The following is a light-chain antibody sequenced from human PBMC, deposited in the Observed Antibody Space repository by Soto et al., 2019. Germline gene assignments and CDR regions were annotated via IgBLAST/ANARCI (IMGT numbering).Light chain of an antibody. CDR2: DNN. CDR3: AGWDGSLRGFV. CDR1: SSNIGRDP. Sequence: QSVLTQPPSASGTPGQRVTISCSGSSSNIGRDPVNWYQELPGTAPKLLIYDNNQRPSGVPDRFSGSKSGTSASLAISGLQSGDEADYFCAGWDGSLRGFVFGTGTKVTVL. J-gene: IGLJ1*01. V-gene: IGLV1-44*01.